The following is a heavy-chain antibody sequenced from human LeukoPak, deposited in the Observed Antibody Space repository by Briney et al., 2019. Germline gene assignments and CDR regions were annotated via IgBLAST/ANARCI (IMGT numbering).Heavy chain of an antibody. CDR1: GFTFSSYS. CDR3: ARSGIVGAISAFDI. V-gene: IGHV3-21*01. Sequence: PGGSLRLSCAASGFTFSSYSMKWVRQAPGKGLEWVSSISSSSSYIYYADSVKGRFTISRDNAKNSLYLQMNSLRAEDTAVYYCARSGIVGAISAFDIWGQGTMVTVSS. CDR2: ISSSSSYI. J-gene: IGHJ3*02. D-gene: IGHD1-26*01.